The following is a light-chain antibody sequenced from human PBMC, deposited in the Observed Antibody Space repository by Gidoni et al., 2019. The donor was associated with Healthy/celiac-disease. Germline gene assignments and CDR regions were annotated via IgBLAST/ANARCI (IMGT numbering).Light chain of an antibody. V-gene: IGLV1-40*01. CDR1: SPNIGEGYD. CDR2: GNS. Sequence: QSVLTQPSSVSGAPGQRVTISCTGSSPNIGEGYDVHCYQQHPGTAPKPLIYGNSNRPSGLPDRFSGSKSGTSASLAITGLQAEDEADYYCQSYDSSLSAYVVFGGGTKLTVL. CDR3: QSYDSSLSAYVV. J-gene: IGLJ2*01.